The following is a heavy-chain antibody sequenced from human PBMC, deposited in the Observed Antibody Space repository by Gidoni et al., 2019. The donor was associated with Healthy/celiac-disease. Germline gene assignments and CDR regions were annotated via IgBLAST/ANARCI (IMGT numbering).Heavy chain of an antibody. D-gene: IGHD6-19*01. CDR2: IDPSDSYT. Sequence: EVQLVQSGAEVKKPGESLRISCKGSGYSFTSYWISWVRQMPGKGLEWMGRIDPSDSYTNYSPSFQGHVTISADKSISTAYLQWSSLKASDTAMYYCARGIAVAGPTDNWFDPWGQGTLVTVSS. CDR3: ARGIAVAGPTDNWFDP. J-gene: IGHJ5*02. V-gene: IGHV5-10-1*01. CDR1: GYSFTSYW.